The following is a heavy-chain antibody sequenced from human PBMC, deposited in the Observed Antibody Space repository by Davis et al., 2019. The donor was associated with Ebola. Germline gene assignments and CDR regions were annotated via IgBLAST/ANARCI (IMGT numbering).Heavy chain of an antibody. CDR3: ARGKAYYYYGMDV. CDR1: GFTFSSYA. Sequence: GGSLRLSCAASGFTFSSYATHWVRQAPGKGLEYVSAISSNGGSTYYANSVKGRFTISRDNSKNTLYLQMGSLRAEDMAVYYCARGKAYYYYGMDVWGQGTTVTVSS. J-gene: IGHJ6*02. V-gene: IGHV3-64*01. CDR2: ISSNGGST.